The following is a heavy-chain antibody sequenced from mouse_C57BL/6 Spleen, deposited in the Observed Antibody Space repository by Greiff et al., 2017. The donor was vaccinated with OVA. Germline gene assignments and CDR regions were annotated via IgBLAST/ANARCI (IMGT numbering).Heavy chain of an antibody. D-gene: IGHD1-1*01. CDR1: GYTFTSYG. J-gene: IGHJ2*01. CDR3: AREGTVVAPYFDY. Sequence: QVQLKESGAELARPGASVKLSCKASGYTFTSYGISWVKQRTGQGLEWIGEIYPRSGNTYYNEKFKGKATLTADKSSSTAYMELRSLTSEDSAVYFCAREGTVVAPYFDYWGQGTTLTVSS. V-gene: IGHV1-81*01. CDR2: IYPRSGNT.